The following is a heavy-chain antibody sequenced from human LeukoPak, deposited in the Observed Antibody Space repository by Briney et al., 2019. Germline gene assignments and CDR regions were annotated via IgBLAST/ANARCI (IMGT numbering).Heavy chain of an antibody. Sequence: SETLSLTCTVSGGSISSGGYYWSWIRQHPEKGLEWIGYIYYSGSTYYNPSLKGRVTISVDTSKNQFSLKLSSVTAADTAVYYCARAQQLWLGADYWGQGTLVTVSS. CDR1: GGSISSGGYY. J-gene: IGHJ4*02. D-gene: IGHD5-18*01. V-gene: IGHV4-31*03. CDR2: IYYSGST. CDR3: ARAQQLWLGADY.